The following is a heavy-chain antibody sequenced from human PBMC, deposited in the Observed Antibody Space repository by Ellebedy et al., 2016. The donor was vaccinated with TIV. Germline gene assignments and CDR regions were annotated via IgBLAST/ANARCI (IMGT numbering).Heavy chain of an antibody. CDR2: IGSSGTSM. Sequence: GESLKISXTASGFTFSTYDMHWVRQAPGKGLEWISYIGSSGTSMYYAGSVEGRFTISRDNAKNSLYLQMNSLRAEDTAMYYCASGGRGESLSYWGQGTQVTVSS. CDR3: ASGGRGESLSY. D-gene: IGHD2/OR15-2a*01. CDR1: GFTFSTYD. V-gene: IGHV3-48*01. J-gene: IGHJ4*02.